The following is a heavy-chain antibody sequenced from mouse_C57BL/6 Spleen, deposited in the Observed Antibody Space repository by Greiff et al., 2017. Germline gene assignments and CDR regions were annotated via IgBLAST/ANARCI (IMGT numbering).Heavy chain of an antibody. CDR2: IWSGGST. J-gene: IGHJ2*01. V-gene: IGHV2-2*01. Sequence: QVQLQQSGPGLVQPSQSLSITCTVSGFSLTSYGVHLFRQSPGKGLEWMGVIWSGGSTAYNAAFISSLSISKDNSKSQVFFKMNSLQADDTAIYYCARNTHPDYWGQGTTLTVSS. CDR1: GFSLTSYG. CDR3: ARNTHPDY.